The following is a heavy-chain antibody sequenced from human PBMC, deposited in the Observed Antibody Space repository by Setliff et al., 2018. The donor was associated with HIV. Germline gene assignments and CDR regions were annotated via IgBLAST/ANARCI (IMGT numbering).Heavy chain of an antibody. J-gene: IGHJ6*03. D-gene: IGHD5-12*01. V-gene: IGHV3-74*01. CDR2: ITNDGSTT. Sequence: GGSLRLSCAASGFAFDNYWMDWVRQAPGKGLVWVARITNDGSTTTYADSVEGRFSISRDNAKNTLYLQMNSLTAEDSAVYYCARERWLRSHYYYYMDVWGKGTTVTVSS. CDR1: GFAFDNYW. CDR3: ARERWLRSHYYYYMDV.